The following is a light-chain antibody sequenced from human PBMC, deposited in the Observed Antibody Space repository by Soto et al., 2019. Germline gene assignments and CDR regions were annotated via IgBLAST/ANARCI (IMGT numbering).Light chain of an antibody. CDR1: SSDVGSYNL. CDR2: EVS. CDR3: CSYTGSSTDV. V-gene: IGLV2-23*02. J-gene: IGLJ1*01. Sequence: QSALTQPASVSGSPGQSITISCTGISSDVGSYNLVSWYQQHPGKAPKLMIYEVSKRPSGVSNRFSGSKSGNTASLTISGLQAEDEADYYCCSYTGSSTDVFGTGTKVTVL.